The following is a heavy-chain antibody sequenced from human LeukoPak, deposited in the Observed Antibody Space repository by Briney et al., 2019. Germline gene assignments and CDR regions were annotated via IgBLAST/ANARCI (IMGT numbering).Heavy chain of an antibody. Sequence: QSGGSLRLSCAASGFTFSSYGMHWVRQAPGKGLEWVAFIRYDGSNKYYADSVKGRFTISRDNSKNTLYLQMNSLRAEDTAVYYCAKVPTTVTSLANYYYYMDVWGKGTTVTISS. D-gene: IGHD4-17*01. CDR1: GFTFSSYG. CDR3: AKVPTTVTSLANYYYYMDV. V-gene: IGHV3-30*02. CDR2: IRYDGSNK. J-gene: IGHJ6*03.